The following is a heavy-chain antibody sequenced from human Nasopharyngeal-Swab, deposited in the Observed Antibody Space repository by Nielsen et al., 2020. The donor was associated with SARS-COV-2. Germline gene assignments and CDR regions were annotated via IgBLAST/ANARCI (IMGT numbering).Heavy chain of an antibody. J-gene: IGHJ5*02. D-gene: IGHD2-15*01. CDR2: INPGGGSA. V-gene: IGHV1-46*01. Sequence: WVRQAPGQGLEWMGIINPGGGSARYSQNFQGRVTMTRDTSTNTVYMELYSLTSEDTAVYYCARGGDPREVVAATDCFDPWGRGALVTVSS. CDR3: ARGGDPREVVAATDCFDP.